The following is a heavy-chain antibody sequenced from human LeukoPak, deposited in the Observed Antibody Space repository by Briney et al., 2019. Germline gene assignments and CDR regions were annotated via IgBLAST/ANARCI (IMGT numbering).Heavy chain of an antibody. J-gene: IGHJ4*02. CDR2: INPNSGDT. D-gene: IGHD2/OR15-2a*01. Sequence: ASVKVSCKTSGYSFTCYYIHWVRQAPGQGLEWMAWINPNSGDTNSAQNFQGRVTTTRDTSINTAYMELSRLGADDTAVYYCARGDDGAAYYFPNYLLNWGQGALVTLSS. CDR3: ARGDDGAAYYFPNYLLN. CDR1: GYSFTCYY. V-gene: IGHV1-2*02.